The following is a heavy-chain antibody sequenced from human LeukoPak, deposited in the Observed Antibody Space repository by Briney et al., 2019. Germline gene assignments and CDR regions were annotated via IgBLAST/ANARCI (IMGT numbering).Heavy chain of an antibody. CDR3: ARADSSSWYRLFDY. CDR2: ISAYNGNT. V-gene: IGHV1-18*01. D-gene: IGHD6-13*01. CDR1: GYTFTSYG. J-gene: IGHJ4*02. Sequence: ASVKASCKASGYTFTSYGISWVRQAPGQGLEWMGWISAYNGNTNYAQKLQGRVTMTTDTSTSTAYMELRSLRSDDTAVYYCARADSSSWYRLFDYWGQGTLVTVSS.